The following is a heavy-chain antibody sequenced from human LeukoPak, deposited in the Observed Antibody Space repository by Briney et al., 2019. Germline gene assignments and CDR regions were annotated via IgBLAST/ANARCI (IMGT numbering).Heavy chain of an antibody. CDR3: ATGPYYYDSSGYYY. V-gene: IGHV1-2*02. CDR2: INPNSGGT. CDR1: GYTFTGYY. D-gene: IGHD3-22*01. Sequence: ASVKVSCKATGYTFTGYYMNWVRQAPGQGLEWMGWINPNSGGTNYAQKFQGRVTMTEDTSTDTAYMELSSLRSEDTAVYYCATGPYYYDSSGYYYWGQGTLVTVSS. J-gene: IGHJ4*02.